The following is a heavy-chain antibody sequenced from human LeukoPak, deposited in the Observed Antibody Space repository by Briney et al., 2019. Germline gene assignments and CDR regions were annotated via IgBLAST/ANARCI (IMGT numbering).Heavy chain of an antibody. V-gene: IGHV1-69*13. CDR1: GGTFSSYA. Sequence: GASVTVSCTASGGTFSSYAISWVRQAPGQGLEWMGGIIPIFGTANYAQKFQGRVTITADESTSTAYMELSSLRSEDTAVYYCARDRHRTPRHFDYWGQGTLVTVSS. CDR3: ARDRHRTPRHFDY. J-gene: IGHJ4*02. CDR2: IIPIFGTA. D-gene: IGHD6-6*01.